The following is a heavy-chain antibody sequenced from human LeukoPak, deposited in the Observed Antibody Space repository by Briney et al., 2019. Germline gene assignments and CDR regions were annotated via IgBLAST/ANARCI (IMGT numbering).Heavy chain of an antibody. CDR3: AKGPTAMVSSIDY. V-gene: IGHV3-23*01. Sequence: GGSLRLSCAASGFTFSSYAMSWVRQAPGKGLEWVSAISGSGGGTYYADSVKGRFTISRDNSKNTLYLQMNSLRAEDTAVYYCAKGPTAMVSSIDYWGQGTLVTVSS. CDR2: ISGSGGGT. J-gene: IGHJ4*02. CDR1: GFTFSSYA. D-gene: IGHD5-18*01.